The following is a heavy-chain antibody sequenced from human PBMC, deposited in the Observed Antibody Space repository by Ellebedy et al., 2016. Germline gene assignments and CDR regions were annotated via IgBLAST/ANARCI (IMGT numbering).Heavy chain of an antibody. V-gene: IGHV3-7*01. D-gene: IGHD2-2*01. CDR3: ARLGEVVPGTISGYYFFYMDV. J-gene: IGHJ6*03. CDR1: GFTFSSYA. CDR2: IKQDGSEK. Sequence: GGSLRLXXAASGFTFSSYAMSWVRQAPGKGLEWVANIKQDGSEKYYVDSVKGRFTISRDNAENSLFLQMNSLRAEDTAVYYCARLGEVVPGTISGYYFFYMDVWGKGTTVTVSS.